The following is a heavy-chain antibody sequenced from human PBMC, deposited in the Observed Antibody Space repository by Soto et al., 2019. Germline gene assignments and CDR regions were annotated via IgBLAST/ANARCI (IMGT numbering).Heavy chain of an antibody. CDR2: ISYDGSNK. D-gene: IGHD3-22*01. CDR3: ARDGVGGRGYYDSSGYYFDY. Sequence: GGSLRLSCAASGFTFSSYAMHWVRQAPGKGLEWVAVISYDGSNKYYADSVKGRFTISRDNSKNTLYLQMNSLRAEDTAVYYCARDGVGGRGYYDSSGYYFDYWGPGTLVTVSS. V-gene: IGHV3-30-3*01. CDR1: GFTFSSYA. J-gene: IGHJ4*02.